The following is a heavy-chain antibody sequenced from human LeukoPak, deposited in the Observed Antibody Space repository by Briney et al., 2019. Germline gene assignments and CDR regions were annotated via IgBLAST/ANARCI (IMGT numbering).Heavy chain of an antibody. CDR3: ALQRPLKGV. Sequence: PGGSLRLSCAASGFTFDDYAMTWVRQAPGKGLEWVSVIYSGGITYYADSVKGRFTISRDNSKNTLYLQMNSLRAEDTAVYYCALQRPLKGVWGQGTTVTVSS. CDR2: IYSGGIT. V-gene: IGHV3-66*04. J-gene: IGHJ6*02. D-gene: IGHD1-1*01. CDR1: GFTFDDYA.